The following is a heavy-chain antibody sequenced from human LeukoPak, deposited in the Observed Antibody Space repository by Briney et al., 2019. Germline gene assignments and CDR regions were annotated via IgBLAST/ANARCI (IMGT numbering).Heavy chain of an antibody. V-gene: IGHV7-4-1*02. CDR3: ARVGTMVRGVFKAKNWSDP. Sequence: ASVKVSCKASGYTFTSYAMNWVRQAPGQGLEWMGWINTNTGNPTYAQGFTGRFVFSLGTSVSTAYLQISSLKAEDTAVYYCARVGTMVRGVFKAKNWSDPWGQGTLVTVSS. CDR1: GYTFTSYA. D-gene: IGHD3-10*01. CDR2: INTNTGNP. J-gene: IGHJ5*02.